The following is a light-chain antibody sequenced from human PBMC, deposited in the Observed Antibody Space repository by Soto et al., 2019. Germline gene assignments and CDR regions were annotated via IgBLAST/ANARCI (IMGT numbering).Light chain of an antibody. J-gene: IGKJ2*01. CDR2: GAT. V-gene: IGKV3-20*01. Sequence: EIVLTQSPGTLSLSPGERATLSCRASQSVSSSNLAWYQQKPGQAPRLLIYGATSRATGIPDRFSGSGSGTDFTLIISRLEPEDFAVYYCQQYGSSPRYSFGQGTKLEIK. CDR1: QSVSSSN. CDR3: QQYGSSPRYS.